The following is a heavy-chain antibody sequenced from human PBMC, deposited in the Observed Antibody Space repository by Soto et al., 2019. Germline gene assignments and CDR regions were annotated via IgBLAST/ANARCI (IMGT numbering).Heavy chain of an antibody. D-gene: IGHD3-3*02. Sequence: QVQLMQSGAEVKKPGSSVKVSCKASGGTFSTSAISWVRQAPGEGLEWVGGIMPVFATPDYAQKFQGRVTFSTDXXKTTAYLELTSLTTDDTAVYYCARDKDRQQLGGNYYYILDVWGQGTAITVSS. CDR2: IMPVFATP. CDR1: GGTFSTSA. CDR3: ARDKDRQQLGGNYYYILDV. V-gene: IGHV1-69*05. J-gene: IGHJ6*02.